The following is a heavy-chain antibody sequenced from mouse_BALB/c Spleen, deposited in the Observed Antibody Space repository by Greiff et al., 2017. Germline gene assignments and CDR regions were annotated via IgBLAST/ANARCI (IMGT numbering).Heavy chain of an antibody. Sequence: VQLQESGAELAKPGASVKMSCKASGYTFTSYWMHWVKQRPGQGLEWIGYINPSTGYTEYNQKFKDKATLTADKSSSTAYMQLSSLTSEDSAVYYCARGYGNYLFAYWGQGTLVTVSA. CDR1: GYTFTSYW. V-gene: IGHV1-7*01. CDR3: ARGYGNYLFAY. D-gene: IGHD2-1*01. CDR2: INPSTGYT. J-gene: IGHJ3*01.